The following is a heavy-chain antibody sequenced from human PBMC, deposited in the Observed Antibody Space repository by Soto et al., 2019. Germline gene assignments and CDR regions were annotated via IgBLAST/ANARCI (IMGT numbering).Heavy chain of an antibody. J-gene: IGHJ4*02. Sequence: GGSLRLSCAASGFTFSSYGMHWVRQAPGKGLEWVAVISYDGSNKYYADSVKGRFTISRDNSKNTLYLQMNSLRAEDTAVYYCARDSAAVAGTSIPYWGQGTLVTVSS. CDR3: ARDSAAVAGTSIPY. CDR2: ISYDGSNK. CDR1: GFTFSSYG. D-gene: IGHD6-19*01. V-gene: IGHV3-30*03.